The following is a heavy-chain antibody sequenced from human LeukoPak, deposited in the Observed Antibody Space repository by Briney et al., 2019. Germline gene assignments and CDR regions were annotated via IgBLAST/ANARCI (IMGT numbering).Heavy chain of an antibody. V-gene: IGHV3-11*01. Sequence: GGSLRLSCAASGFTFSNAWMSWVRQAPGKGLEWVSAIGGSGGSSYYADSVKGRFTISRDNAKNSLYLQMNSLRAEDTAVYYCATSVVDPSLDAFDFWGQGTMVTVSS. D-gene: IGHD2-15*01. J-gene: IGHJ3*01. CDR1: GFTFSNAW. CDR3: ATSVVDPSLDAFDF. CDR2: IGGSGGSS.